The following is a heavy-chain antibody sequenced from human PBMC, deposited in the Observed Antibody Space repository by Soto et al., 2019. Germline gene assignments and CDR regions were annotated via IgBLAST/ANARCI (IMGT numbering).Heavy chain of an antibody. CDR2: MAPSGSS. D-gene: IGHD3-9*01. CDR3: ARDGNFGDDIHDYFGMDV. CDR1: NASISSYY. Sequence: QVRLQESGPGLVKPSETLSLTCTVSNASISSYYWSWIRQPPGKRLEWIGYMAPSGSSKYNPSLAGRVTISVDTSNNQFSLKLTCGSAADTAVYYCARDGNFGDDIHDYFGMDVWGRGTTVTVSS. J-gene: IGHJ6*02. V-gene: IGHV4-59*01.